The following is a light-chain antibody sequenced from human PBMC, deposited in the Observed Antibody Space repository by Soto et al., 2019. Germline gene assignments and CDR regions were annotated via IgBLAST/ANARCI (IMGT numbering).Light chain of an antibody. CDR1: QNIDTY. V-gene: IGKV1-39*01. J-gene: IGKJ1*01. CDR2: AAS. Sequence: DIQMTQSPSSLSASVGDSVTFTCRASQNIDTYVNWYQQKPGKAPSLLIYAASSLQSGVPSRFSGSGSGKDFTLTISSLQPEDVVIYYCQHCYTPPCTFGQGSKVEIK. CDR3: QHCYTPPCT.